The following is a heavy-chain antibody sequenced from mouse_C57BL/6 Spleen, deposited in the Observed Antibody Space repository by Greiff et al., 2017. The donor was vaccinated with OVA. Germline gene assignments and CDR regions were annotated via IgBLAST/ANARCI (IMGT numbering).Heavy chain of an antibody. CDR2: INPNNGGT. CDR3: ARDYGSSYVWYFDV. Sequence: EVQLQQSGPELVKPGASVKMSCKASGYTFTDYNMHWVKQSHGKSLEWIGYINPNNGGTSYNQKFKGKATLTVNKSSSTAYMELRSLTSEDSAVYYCARDYGSSYVWYFDVWGTGTTVTVSS. J-gene: IGHJ1*03. CDR1: GYTFTDYN. V-gene: IGHV1-22*01. D-gene: IGHD1-1*01.